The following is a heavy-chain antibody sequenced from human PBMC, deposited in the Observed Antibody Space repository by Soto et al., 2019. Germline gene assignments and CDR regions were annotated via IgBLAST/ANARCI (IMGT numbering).Heavy chain of an antibody. V-gene: IGHV3-23*01. CDR3: AKATRIQPWLLDY. CDR2: ISGSGGST. CDR1: GFTFSSYA. Sequence: GGSLRLSCAASGFTFSSYAMSWVRQAPGKGLEWVSAISGSGGSTYYADSVKGRFTISRDNSKNTLYLQMNSLRAEDTAVYYCAKATRIQPWLLDYWGQATLVTVSS. D-gene: IGHD5-18*01. J-gene: IGHJ4*02.